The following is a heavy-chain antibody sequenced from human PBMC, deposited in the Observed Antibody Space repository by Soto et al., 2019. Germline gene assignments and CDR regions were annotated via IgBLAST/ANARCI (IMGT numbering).Heavy chain of an antibody. V-gene: IGHV3-21*01. CDR1: GFTFSSYS. J-gene: IGHJ5*02. CDR3: TRDEDFYASGRGFGP. D-gene: IGHD3-10*01. CDR2: ITSSRDYI. Sequence: EVQVVESGGGLVKPRGSLRLSCIGSGFTFSSYSMNWVRQAPGRGLEWVSSITSSRDYIHYADSVKGRFTISRDNAKRSLYLQMDSLRAEDTAIYYCTRDEDFYASGRGFGPWGQGTLVTVSS.